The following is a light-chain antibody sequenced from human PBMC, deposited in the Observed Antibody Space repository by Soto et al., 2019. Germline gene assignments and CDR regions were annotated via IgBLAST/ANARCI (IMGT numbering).Light chain of an antibody. J-gene: IGLJ1*01. CDR3: ASWDDSLSGYV. CDR2: MND. V-gene: IGLV1-47*01. CDR1: TSNILRNY. Sequence: QSVLTQPPSASGNPGQRLTISCSGSTSNILRNYVYWYRQFPGTAPRLLISMNDQRPSGVSDRFSGSKSGTSASLAISGLRSEDEADYYCASWDDSLSGYVFGTGTKLTVL.